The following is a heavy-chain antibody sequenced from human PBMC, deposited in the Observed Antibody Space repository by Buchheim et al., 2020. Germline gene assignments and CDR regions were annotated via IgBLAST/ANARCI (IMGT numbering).Heavy chain of an antibody. V-gene: IGHV3-30*18. CDR2: ISYDGSNK. CDR1: GFTFSSYG. CDR3: AKERARGTY. J-gene: IGHJ4*02. D-gene: IGHD3-10*01. Sequence: QVPLVESGGGVVQPGRSLSLSCAASGFTFSSYGMHWVRQAPGKGLEWVAVISYDGSNKYYADSVKGRFTISRDNSKTTLYLKMNSLRAEDTAVYYCAKERARGTYWGQGTL.